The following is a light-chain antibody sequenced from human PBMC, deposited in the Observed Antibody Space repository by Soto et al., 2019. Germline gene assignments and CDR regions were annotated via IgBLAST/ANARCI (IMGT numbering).Light chain of an antibody. V-gene: IGKV1-5*01. CDR1: QSISRW. J-gene: IGKJ1*01. Sequence: IQLSQSPSTLSTSVVDIVSIPFRASQSISRWLAWYQQKPGKAPKLLIYDASSLESGVPSRFSGSGSGTEFTLTISSLQPDDFATYYCQQYNSYSFGQGTKVDIK. CDR2: DAS. CDR3: QQYNSYS.